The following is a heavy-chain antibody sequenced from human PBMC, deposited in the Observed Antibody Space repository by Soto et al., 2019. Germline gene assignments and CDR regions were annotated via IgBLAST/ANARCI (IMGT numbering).Heavy chain of an antibody. V-gene: IGHV3-30*03. J-gene: IGHJ4*02. D-gene: IGHD2-8*02. CDR1: GFTVSTYG. CDR3: TGEVASGY. CDR2: ISRDGGTK. Sequence: QVQLVESGGGVVQPGRSLRLSCAVSGFTVSTYGMHWVRLAPGKGLEWVAVISRDGGTKYYADSVKGRFTISRDNSRNTLFLEMKSLRVDDMAVYYCTGEVASGYWGQGTLVTVSS.